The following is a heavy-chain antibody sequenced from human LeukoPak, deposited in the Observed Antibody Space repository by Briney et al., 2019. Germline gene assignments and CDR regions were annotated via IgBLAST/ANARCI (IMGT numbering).Heavy chain of an antibody. V-gene: IGHV3-48*03. CDR1: GFTFGSYE. CDR3: ARVPTFYGSSPDY. J-gene: IGHJ4*02. D-gene: IGHD2/OR15-2a*01. Sequence: GGSLRLSCAASGFTFGSYEMNWVRQAPGKGLEWVSYISSSGSTIYYADSVKGRFTISRDNAKNSLYLQMNSLRAEDTAVYYCARVPTFYGSSPDYWGQGTLVTVSS. CDR2: ISSSGSTI.